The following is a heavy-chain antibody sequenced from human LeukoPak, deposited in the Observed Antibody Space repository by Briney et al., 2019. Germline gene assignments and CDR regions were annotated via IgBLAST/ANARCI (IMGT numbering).Heavy chain of an antibody. J-gene: IGHJ4*02. D-gene: IGHD6-19*01. Sequence: GASVKVSCKVSGYTLTELSMHLVRQAPGKGLEWMGGFDPEDGETIYAQKFQGRVTMTEDTSTDTAYMELSSLRSEDTAVYYCATASGWYLPFDYWGQGTLVTVSS. CDR1: GYTLTELS. V-gene: IGHV1-24*01. CDR3: ATASGWYLPFDY. CDR2: FDPEDGET.